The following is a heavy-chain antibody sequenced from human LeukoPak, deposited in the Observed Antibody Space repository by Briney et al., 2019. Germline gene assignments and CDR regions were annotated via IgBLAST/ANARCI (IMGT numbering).Heavy chain of an antibody. CDR2: IYYSGST. D-gene: IGHD6-19*01. CDR3: AREGGGGAVALDY. V-gene: IGHV4-59*01. CDR1: GGSISSYY. J-gene: IGHJ4*02. Sequence: SETLSLTCTVSGGSISSYYWSWIRQLPGKGLEWIGYIYYSGSTNYNPSLKSRVTISVDTSKNQFSLKLSSVTAADTAVYYCAREGGGGAVALDYWGQGTLVTVSS.